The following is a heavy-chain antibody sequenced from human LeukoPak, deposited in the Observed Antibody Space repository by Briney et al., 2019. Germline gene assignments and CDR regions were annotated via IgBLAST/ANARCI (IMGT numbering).Heavy chain of an antibody. CDR3: ARDWGYYYYYGMDV. D-gene: IGHD3-16*01. Sequence: GGSLRLSCAASGFTFSRYSMNRVRQAPGKGLEGVSSISSSSRYIYYADSVKGRFTISRDNAKNSLSLQMNSLRAGDTAVYYCARDWGYYYYYGMDVWGQGTTVTVSS. J-gene: IGHJ6*02. CDR1: GFTFSRYS. CDR2: ISSSSRYI. V-gene: IGHV3-21*01.